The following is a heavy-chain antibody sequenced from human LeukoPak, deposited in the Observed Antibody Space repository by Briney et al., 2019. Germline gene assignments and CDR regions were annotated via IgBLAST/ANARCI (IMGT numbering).Heavy chain of an antibody. V-gene: IGHV5-51*01. CDR2: IYPGDSDT. CDR3: ARSSGYCSGGSCYPLNWFDP. J-gene: IGHJ5*02. D-gene: IGHD2-15*01. Sequence: GESLKISCKGSGYSFTSYWIDWVRQMPGKGLEWMGIIYPGDSDTRYSPSFQGQVTISADKSISTAYLQWSSLKASDTAMYYCARSSGYCSGGSCYPLNWFDPWGQGTLVTVSS. CDR1: GYSFTSYW.